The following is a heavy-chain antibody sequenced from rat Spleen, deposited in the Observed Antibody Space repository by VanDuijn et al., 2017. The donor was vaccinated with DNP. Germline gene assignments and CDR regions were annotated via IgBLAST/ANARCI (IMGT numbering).Heavy chain of an antibody. J-gene: IGHJ2*01. V-gene: IGHV5-7*01. CDR2: ISDDGLST. D-gene: IGHD3-8*01. Sequence: QVQKKGLEWVATISDDGLSTYYRDSVKGRFTISRDNAKNTLYLQLNSVTTEDTATYYSVRGHPPRGFDYWGQGVMVTVSS. CDR3: VRGHPPRGFDY.